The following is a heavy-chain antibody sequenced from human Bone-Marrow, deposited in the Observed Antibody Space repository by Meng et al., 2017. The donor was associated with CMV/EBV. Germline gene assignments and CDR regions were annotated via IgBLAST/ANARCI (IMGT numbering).Heavy chain of an antibody. V-gene: IGHV1-8*01. CDR3: ARDREVLRFLEWLLVHYGMDV. CDR1: GYTFTSYD. Sequence: ASVKVSCKASGYTFTSYDINWVRQATGQGLEWMGWMNPNSGNTGYAQKFQGRVTMTTDTSTSTAYMELRSLRSDDTAVYYCARDREVLRFLEWLLVHYGMDVWGQGTTVTVSS. CDR2: MNPNSGNT. J-gene: IGHJ6*02. D-gene: IGHD3-3*01.